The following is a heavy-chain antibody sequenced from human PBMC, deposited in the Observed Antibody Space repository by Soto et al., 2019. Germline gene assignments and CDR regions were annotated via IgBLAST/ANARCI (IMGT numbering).Heavy chain of an antibody. CDR2: ITSSGSTT. J-gene: IGHJ4*02. V-gene: IGHV3-11*01. CDR3: ARERYSYGPYYFDY. Sequence: QVQLVESGGDLVKPGGSLRLSCAASGFTFSDYYMSWIRQAPGKGLEWVSSITSSGSTTYYTDSVKGRFTISRDNAKNSLYLQMNSLRAEDTAVYYCARERYSYGPYYFDYWGQGTLVTLSS. CDR1: GFTFSDYY. D-gene: IGHD5-18*01.